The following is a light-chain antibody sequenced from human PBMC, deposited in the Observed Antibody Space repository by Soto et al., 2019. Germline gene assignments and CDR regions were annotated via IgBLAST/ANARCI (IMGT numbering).Light chain of an antibody. CDR2: DDS. J-gene: IGLJ2*01. Sequence: SYELTQPPSVSVAPGQTAKIACGGDNIRGYSVHWYLQKSGQAPVLVVYDDSDRTAGIPERFSGSNSGNMATLSISRVEAGDEAEYYCQVWDSRGDRPVFGGGTKVTRP. CDR1: NIRGYS. CDR3: QVWDSRGDRPV. V-gene: IGLV3-21*02.